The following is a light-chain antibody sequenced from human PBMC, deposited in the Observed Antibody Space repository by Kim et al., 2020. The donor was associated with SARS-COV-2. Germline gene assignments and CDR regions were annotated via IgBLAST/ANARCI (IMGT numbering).Light chain of an antibody. V-gene: IGLV6-57*03. CDR1: SGSIDDNY. Sequence: GKTVTISCTRSSGSIDDNYVQWYQQRTGGGPTAVIYEDDQRPSGVSDRFSGSIDNSSNSASLTISGLKTEDEADYYGQSYNRSNVVFGGGTQLTVL. CDR2: EDD. CDR3: QSYNRSNVV. J-gene: IGLJ2*01.